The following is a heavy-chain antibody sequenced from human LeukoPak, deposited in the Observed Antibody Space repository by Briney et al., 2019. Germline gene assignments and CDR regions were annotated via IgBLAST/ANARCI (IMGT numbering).Heavy chain of an antibody. Sequence: GASVKVSCEASGYTFTSYYMHWVRQAPGQGLEWMGIINPSGGSTSYAQKFQGRVTMTRDTSTSTVYMELSSLRSEDTAVYYCARDGAHYYDSSGPYLYYFDYWGQGTLVTVSS. CDR3: ARDGAHYYDSSGPYLYYFDY. CDR1: GYTFTSYY. V-gene: IGHV1-46*01. J-gene: IGHJ4*02. CDR2: INPSGGST. D-gene: IGHD3-22*01.